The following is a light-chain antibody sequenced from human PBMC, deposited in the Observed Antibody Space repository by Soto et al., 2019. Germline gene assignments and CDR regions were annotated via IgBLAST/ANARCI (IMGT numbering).Light chain of an antibody. CDR3: SSYTSSSTYV. J-gene: IGLJ1*01. Sequence: QSALTQPASVSGSPGQSITISCTGTSSDVGSYNYVSWYQQHPGKAPKLMIYDVSNRPSGVSNRFSGSNSGNTASLTISGLQAEDEADYYCSSYTSSSTYVYGTGTKLTVL. CDR1: SSDVGSYNY. CDR2: DVS. V-gene: IGLV2-14*01.